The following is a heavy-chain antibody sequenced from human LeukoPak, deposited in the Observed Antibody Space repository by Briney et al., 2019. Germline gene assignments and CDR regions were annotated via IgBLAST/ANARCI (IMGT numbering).Heavy chain of an antibody. V-gene: IGHV5-51*01. CDR2: IYPGDSDT. CDR1: GYSFTNYW. Sequence: GESLKISCKGSGYSFTNYWIGWVRQMPGKGLEWMGVIYPGDSDTTYSPSFQGQVTISADKSISTAYLQWSSLKASDTAMYYCARRGGLSFWPKLLTPKYNWFDPWGQGTLVTVSS. J-gene: IGHJ5*02. D-gene: IGHD2-15*01. CDR3: ARRGGLSFWPKLLTPKYNWFDP.